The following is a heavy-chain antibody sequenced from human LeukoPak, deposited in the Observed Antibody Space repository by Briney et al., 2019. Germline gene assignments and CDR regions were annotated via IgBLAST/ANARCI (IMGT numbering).Heavy chain of an antibody. Sequence: PSETLSLTCTVSGYSINSGYYWGWIRQPPGKGLEWIGSIYHSGSTYYNPSLKSRVTISVDTSKNQFSLKLSFVTAADTAVYYCARVDSSGSDYWGQGTLVTVSS. J-gene: IGHJ4*02. CDR2: IYHSGST. CDR3: ARVDSSGSDY. D-gene: IGHD3-22*01. CDR1: GYSINSGYY. V-gene: IGHV4-38-2*02.